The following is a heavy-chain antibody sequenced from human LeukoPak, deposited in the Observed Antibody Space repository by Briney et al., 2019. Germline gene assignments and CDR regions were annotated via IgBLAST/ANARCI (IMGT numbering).Heavy chain of an antibody. CDR1: GFTFSNYW. V-gene: IGHV3-66*02. CDR3: ARGVRDLVNYYFDY. J-gene: IGHJ4*02. CDR2: IYSGGST. Sequence: GGSLRLSCAASGFTFSNYWMSWVRQAPGKGLEWVSVIYSGGSTYYADSVKGRFTISRDNSKNTLYLQMNSLRAEDTAVYYCARGVRDLVNYYFDYWGQGTLVTVSS. D-gene: IGHD4-23*01.